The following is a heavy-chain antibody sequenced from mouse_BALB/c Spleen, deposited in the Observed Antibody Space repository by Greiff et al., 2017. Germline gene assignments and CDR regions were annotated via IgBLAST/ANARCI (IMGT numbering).Heavy chain of an antibody. D-gene: IGHD2-14*01. CDR3: AREQDRSYAMDY. Sequence: EVQLVESGGGLVQPGGSLKLSCAASGFTFSSYGMSWVRQTPDKRLELVATFNSNGGSTYYPDSVKGRFTISRDNAKNTLYLQMSSLKSEDTAMYYCAREQDRSYAMDYWGQGTSVTVSS. CDR1: GFTFSSYG. CDR2: FNSNGGST. V-gene: IGHV5-6-3*01. J-gene: IGHJ4*01.